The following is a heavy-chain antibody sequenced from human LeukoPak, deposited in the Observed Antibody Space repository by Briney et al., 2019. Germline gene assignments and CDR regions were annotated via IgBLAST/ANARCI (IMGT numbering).Heavy chain of an antibody. V-gene: IGHV4-39*01. D-gene: IGHD3-22*01. J-gene: IGHJ4*02. CDR1: GGSISSSSYY. Sequence: SETLSLTCPVSGGSISSSSYYWGWIRQPPGKGLEWIGSIYYSGSTYYNPSLKSRVTISVDTSKNQFSLNLSSVTAADTDVYYCARLYYDSSGYYQICYFDYWGQGTLVTVSS. CDR2: IYYSGST. CDR3: ARLYYDSSGYYQICYFDY.